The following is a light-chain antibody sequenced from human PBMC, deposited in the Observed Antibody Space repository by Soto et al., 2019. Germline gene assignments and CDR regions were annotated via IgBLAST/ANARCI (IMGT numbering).Light chain of an antibody. Sequence: QSVLTQPPSASGTPGQRVTISCSGSSSNIGSNTVNWYHQLPGTAPKLLIYSNNHRPSGVPDRFSGSKSGTSASLAIGGLQSEDEADYYCAAWDDSLNAYVFGNGTKVTVL. J-gene: IGLJ1*01. CDR2: SNN. V-gene: IGLV1-44*01. CDR3: AAWDDSLNAYV. CDR1: SSNIGSNT.